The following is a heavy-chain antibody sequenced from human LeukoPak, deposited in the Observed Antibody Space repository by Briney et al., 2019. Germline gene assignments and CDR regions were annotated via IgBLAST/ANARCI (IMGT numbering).Heavy chain of an antibody. J-gene: IGHJ4*02. V-gene: IGHV3-7*01. CDR1: EFIFSSYW. D-gene: IGHD1-26*01. Sequence: GGSLRLSCEASEFIFSSYWMNWVRQAPGKGLEWVANIKQDGSEKEYVDSVKGRFTISRDNSKNTLYLQMNSLRAEDTAVYYCAKGDSGSYYAYDYWGQGTLVTVSS. CDR2: IKQDGSEK. CDR3: AKGDSGSYYAYDY.